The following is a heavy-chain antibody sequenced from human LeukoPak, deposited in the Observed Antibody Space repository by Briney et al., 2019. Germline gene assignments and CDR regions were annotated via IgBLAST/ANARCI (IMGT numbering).Heavy chain of an antibody. D-gene: IGHD5-12*01. CDR2: ISASNGNT. CDR1: GYTFINYG. CDR3: ARALSRGYSGYDYGLGY. Sequence: ASVKVSCKASGYTFINYGVTWVRQAPGQGLEWMGWISASNGNTNYAQKLQGRVTMTTERSTSTAYMELRSLRSDDTAVYYCARALSRGYSGYDYGLGYWGQGTLVTVSS. V-gene: IGHV1-18*01. J-gene: IGHJ4*02.